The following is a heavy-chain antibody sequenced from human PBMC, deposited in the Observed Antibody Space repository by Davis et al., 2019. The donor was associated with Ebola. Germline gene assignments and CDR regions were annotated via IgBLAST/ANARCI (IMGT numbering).Heavy chain of an antibody. CDR3: ARPRLEGHTSCFDL. Sequence: AASVKVSCKASGYTFTGYYMHWVRQAPGQGLEWMGRINPNSGGTNYAQKFQGRVTMTRDTSISTAYMELSRPRSDDTAVYFCARPRLEGHTSCFDLWGRGTLVTVSS. J-gene: IGHJ2*01. CDR1: GYTFTGYY. CDR2: INPNSGGT. V-gene: IGHV1-2*06. D-gene: IGHD2-2*02.